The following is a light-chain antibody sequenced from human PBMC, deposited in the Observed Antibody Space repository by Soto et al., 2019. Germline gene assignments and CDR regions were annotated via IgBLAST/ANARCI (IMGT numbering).Light chain of an antibody. Sequence: EIVMTQSPSTLAVSPGERATLSCRASQSVSSNLALYQQKPGQAPRLLIYGASTRATGIPARFSGSGSGTEFTLTISSLQSEDFAVYYCQQYNNWPRTFGQGTKVDIK. J-gene: IGKJ1*01. V-gene: IGKV3-15*01. CDR3: QQYNNWPRT. CDR1: QSVSSN. CDR2: GAS.